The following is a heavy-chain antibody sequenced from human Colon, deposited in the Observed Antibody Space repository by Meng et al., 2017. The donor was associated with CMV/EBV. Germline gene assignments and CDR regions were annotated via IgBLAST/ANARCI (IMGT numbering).Heavy chain of an antibody. CDR2: IYYSGYT. V-gene: IGHV4-39*07. CDR1: GGSISSSTYY. CDR3: ATDYGDYYFDR. D-gene: IGHD4-17*01. J-gene: IGHJ4*02. Sequence: LQLKETGPGLFKPSETLSLTCTVSGGSISSSTYYWGWIRQTPGKGLEWIGNIYYSGYTYYNPSLKSRLTISVDTSKNQFSLKLTSVTAADTAVYYCATDYGDYYFDRWGQGTLVTVFS.